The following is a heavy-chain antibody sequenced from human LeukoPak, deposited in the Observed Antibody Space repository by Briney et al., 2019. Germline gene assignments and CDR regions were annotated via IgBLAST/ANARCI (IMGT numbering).Heavy chain of an antibody. D-gene: IGHD2-2*01. J-gene: IGHJ6*03. Sequence: PSETLSLTCTVSGGSISSYYWSWIRQPAGKGLEWIGRIYTSGSTNYNPSLKSRVTISVDKSTNQFSLKLGSVTAADTAVYYCARDFSGCSSTSCYPYYYYYYMDVWGKGTTVTVSS. CDR2: IYTSGST. CDR3: ARDFSGCSSTSCYPYYYYYYMDV. CDR1: GGSISSYY. V-gene: IGHV4-4*07.